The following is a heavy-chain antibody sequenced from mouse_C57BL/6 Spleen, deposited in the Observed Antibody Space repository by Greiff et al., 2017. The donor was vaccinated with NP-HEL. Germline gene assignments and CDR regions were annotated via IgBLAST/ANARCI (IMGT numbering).Heavy chain of an antibody. CDR3: VTDYAMDY. Sequence: EVQLQQSGPELVKPGASVKISCKASGYTFTDYYMNWVKQSHGKSLEWIGDINPNNGGTSYNQKFKGKATLTVDKSSSTAYMELRSLTSEDSAVYYCVTDYAMDYWGQGTSVTVSS. V-gene: IGHV1-26*01. CDR2: INPNNGGT. J-gene: IGHJ4*01. CDR1: GYTFTDYY.